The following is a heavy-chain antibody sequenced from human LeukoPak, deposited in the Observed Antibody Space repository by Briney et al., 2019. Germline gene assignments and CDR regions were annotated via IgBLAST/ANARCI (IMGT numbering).Heavy chain of an antibody. CDR3: ARGRSSTAAGLDS. CDR2: IYYSGTT. J-gene: IGHJ4*02. CDR1: GGSINSDGYY. D-gene: IGHD6-13*01. V-gene: IGHV4-31*03. Sequence: SETLSLTCTVSGGSINSDGYYWNWIRQHPGKGLEWIGYIYYSGTTYYNPSLKSRIIIPVDTSKTQFSLRLSSVTAADTAVYYCARGRSSTAAGLDSWGQGTLVTVSS.